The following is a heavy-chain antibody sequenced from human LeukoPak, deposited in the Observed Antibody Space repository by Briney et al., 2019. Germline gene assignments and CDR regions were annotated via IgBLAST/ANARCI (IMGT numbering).Heavy chain of an antibody. V-gene: IGHV1-18*01. Sequence: ASVKVSCKASGYTFTTYNINWVRQAPGQGLEWMGWISGYNGNTNYAQKLQGRVTMTTDTSTSTAYMELRSLKSDDTAVYYCARVSSGSYLDYWGQGTLVTVSS. CDR1: GYTFTTYN. J-gene: IGHJ4*02. D-gene: IGHD1-26*01. CDR2: ISGYNGNT. CDR3: ARVSSGSYLDY.